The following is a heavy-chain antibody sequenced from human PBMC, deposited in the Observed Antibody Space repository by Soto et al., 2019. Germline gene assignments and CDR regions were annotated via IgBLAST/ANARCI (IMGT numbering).Heavy chain of an antibody. D-gene: IGHD3-22*01. J-gene: IGHJ4*02. Sequence: ASVKVSCKASDYSFSFYGINWVRQAPGQGIERMGWINPSDGNRNFAQKFEDRVTMTTATSTNTVFLELRSLKSDDTSIYYCAIVLLRGDDSSGFYSWAQGTMVTVSA. CDR1: DYSFSFYG. V-gene: IGHV1-18*01. CDR2: INPSDGNR. CDR3: AIVLLRGDDSSGFYS.